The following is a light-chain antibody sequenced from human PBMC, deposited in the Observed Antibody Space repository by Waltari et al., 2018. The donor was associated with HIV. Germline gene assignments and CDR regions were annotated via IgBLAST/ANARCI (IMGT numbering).Light chain of an antibody. CDR1: TGRVTTPHS. J-gene: IGLJ3*02. V-gene: IGLV7-46*01. Sequence: QAVVTQESSLSVPPGGTVTFTCASFTGRVTTPHSPYWCQQTAGQAPRTLIYEGDKRHPWTPGRFAGSSAEGKAALTLTGAQPEDEATYHCLLSFHTVRVFGGGT. CDR2: EGD. CDR3: LLSFHTVRV.